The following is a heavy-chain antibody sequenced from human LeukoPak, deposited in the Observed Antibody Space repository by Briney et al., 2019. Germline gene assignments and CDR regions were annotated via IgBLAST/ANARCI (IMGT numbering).Heavy chain of an antibody. CDR1: GGSISSGDYY. D-gene: IGHD3-22*01. CDR2: IYYSGST. CDR3: ARPPIPGNYYDSSGFTFGFDY. V-gene: IGHV4-39*01. Sequence: PSQTLSLTCTVSGGSISSGDYYWGWIRQPPGKGLEWIGSIYYSGSTYYNPSLKSRVTISVDTSKNQFSLKLSSVTAADTAVYYCARPPIPGNYYDSSGFTFGFDYWGQGTLVTVSS. J-gene: IGHJ4*02.